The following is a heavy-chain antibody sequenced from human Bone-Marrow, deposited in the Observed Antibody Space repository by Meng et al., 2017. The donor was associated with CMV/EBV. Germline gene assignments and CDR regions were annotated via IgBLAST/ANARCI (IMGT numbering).Heavy chain of an antibody. J-gene: IGHJ3*02. D-gene: IGHD2-2*02. CDR2: IYSVGSST. CDR3: ASSWAGYCSSTSCYIRGAFDI. CDR1: GFTFSSYA. Sequence: GGSLRLSCAASGFTFSSYAMSWVRQAPGKGREWVSVIYSVGSSTYYADSVKGRFTISRDNSKNTLYLQMNSLRAEDTAVYYCASSWAGYCSSTSCYIRGAFDIWGQGTMVHVSS. V-gene: IGHV3-23*03.